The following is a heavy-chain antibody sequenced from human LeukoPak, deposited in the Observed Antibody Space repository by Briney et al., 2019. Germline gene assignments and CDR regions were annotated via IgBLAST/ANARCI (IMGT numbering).Heavy chain of an antibody. Sequence: GGSLRLSCAASGFTFRSSSMSWVRQAPGKGLWWVSSISSSSSYIYCADSVKGRFTISRDNAKNSLYLQMNSLRAEDTAVYYCARDHFPDDSSGYYYLWGQGTLVTVSS. CDR1: GFTFRSSS. V-gene: IGHV3-21*01. CDR3: ARDHFPDDSSGYYYL. J-gene: IGHJ4*02. CDR2: ISSSSSYI. D-gene: IGHD3-22*01.